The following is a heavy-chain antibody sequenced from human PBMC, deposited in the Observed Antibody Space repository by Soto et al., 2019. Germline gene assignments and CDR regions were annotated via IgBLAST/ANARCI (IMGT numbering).Heavy chain of an antibody. V-gene: IGHV3-9*01. CDR1: GFRFDDYA. J-gene: IGHJ4*02. Sequence: EVQLVESGGGSVQPGGSLRLSCVASGFRFDDYAMHWVRQRPGKGLEWVSGINWNSDTIGYDDSVKGRFIVSRDNAEGAQLRQVSSLRAEDTAIYFCAMSNSNDLYYHFESWGQGTPVTVSS. CDR3: AMSNSNDLYYHFES. CDR2: INWNSDTI. D-gene: IGHD3-10*01.